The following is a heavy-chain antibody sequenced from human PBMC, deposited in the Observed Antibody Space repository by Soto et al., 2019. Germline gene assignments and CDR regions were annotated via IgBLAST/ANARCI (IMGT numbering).Heavy chain of an antibody. D-gene: IGHD2-21*02. CDR3: AALAYCGGDCYPQDDAFDI. J-gene: IGHJ3*02. V-gene: IGHV3-30*03. CDR1: GFTFSSYG. CDR2: ISYDGSNK. Sequence: AGGSLRLSCAASGFTFSSYGMHWVRQAPGKGLEWVAVISYDGSNKYYADSVKGRFTISRDNSKNTLYLQMNSLRAEDTAVYYCAALAYCGGDCYPQDDAFDIWGQGTMVTVSS.